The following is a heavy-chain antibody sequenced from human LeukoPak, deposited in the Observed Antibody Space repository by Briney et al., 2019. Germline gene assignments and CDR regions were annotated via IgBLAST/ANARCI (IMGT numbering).Heavy chain of an antibody. D-gene: IGHD6-19*01. CDR3: ARETYSSGWYFDY. CDR1: GFTFSSYA. Sequence: GGSLRLSCAASGFTFSSYAMSWVRQAPGKGLEWVSVISGSGTTTDYADSVKGRFTLSRDNSKNTLYLQMNSLRAEDTAVYYCARETYSSGWYFDYWGQGTLVTVSS. J-gene: IGHJ4*02. CDR2: ISGSGTTT. V-gene: IGHV3-23*01.